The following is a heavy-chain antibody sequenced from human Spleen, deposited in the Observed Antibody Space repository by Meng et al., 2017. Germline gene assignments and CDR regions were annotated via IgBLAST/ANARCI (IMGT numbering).Heavy chain of an antibody. D-gene: IGHD3-22*01. CDR3: ASWGGNSYYYDSSGWSY. Sequence: SETLSLTCAVSGYSISSGYYWGWIRQPPGKGLEWIGSIYHSGSTYYNPSLKSRVTISVDTSKNQFSLKLSSVTAADTAVYYCASWGGNSYYYDSSGWSYWGQGTLVTVSS. V-gene: IGHV4-38-2*01. CDR1: GYSISSGYY. CDR2: IYHSGST. J-gene: IGHJ4*02.